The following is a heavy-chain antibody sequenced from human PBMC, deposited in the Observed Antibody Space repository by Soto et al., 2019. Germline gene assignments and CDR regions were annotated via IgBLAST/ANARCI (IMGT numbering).Heavy chain of an antibody. D-gene: IGHD6-6*01. CDR1: KYSFTSYW. CDR3: ASSSVAARRGLFDS. V-gene: IGHV5-51*01. J-gene: IGHJ4*02. Sequence: GESLKISCKGSKYSFTSYWIGWVRQMPGKGLEWMGIIYPGDSDTRYSPSFQGQVTISADKSISTVYLQWSSLKASDTAMYYCASSSVAARRGLFDSWGQGTLVTVSS. CDR2: IYPGDSDT.